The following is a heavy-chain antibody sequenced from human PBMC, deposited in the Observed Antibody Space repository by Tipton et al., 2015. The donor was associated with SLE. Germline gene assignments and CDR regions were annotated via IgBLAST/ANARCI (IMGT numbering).Heavy chain of an antibody. CDR3: ARGYGWYDNDGFDI. CDR1: GAHLSRCADY. V-gene: IGHV4-31*03. J-gene: IGHJ3*02. D-gene: IGHD6-19*01. CDR2: IYNLGNT. Sequence: TLSLTCFVSGAHLSRCADYWGWLRQHPGKGLEWIGYIYNLGNTHYNPSLKSRLAISIDTSKNQFSLKLTSMGAADTAIYYCARGYGWYDNDGFDIWGQGTMVSVSS.